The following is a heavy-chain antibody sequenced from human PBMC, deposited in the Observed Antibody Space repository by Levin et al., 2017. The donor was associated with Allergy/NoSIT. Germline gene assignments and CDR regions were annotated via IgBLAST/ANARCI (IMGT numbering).Heavy chain of an antibody. CDR2: ISGSGITT. CDR3: ARPYGMDV. Sequence: TGGSLRLSCAASGFTFSTYEMNWVRQAPGKGLEWVSLISGSGITTYYADSVKGRFTISRDNAKNSLYLQMNGLRTEDTAVYYCARPYGMDVWGQGTTVTVSS. CDR1: GFTFSTYE. V-gene: IGHV3-48*03. J-gene: IGHJ6*02.